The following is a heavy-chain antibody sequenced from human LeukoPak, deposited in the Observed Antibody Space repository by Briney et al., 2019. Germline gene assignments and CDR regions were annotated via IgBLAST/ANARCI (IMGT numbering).Heavy chain of an antibody. CDR3: ARAVVPAARAGNIWFDP. V-gene: IGHV1-18*01. Sequence: ASVEVSCKASGYTFTSYGISWVRQAPGQGLEWMGWISAYNGNTNYAQKLQGRVTMTTDTSTSTAYMELRSLRSDDTAVYYCARAVVPAARAGNIWFDPWGQGTLVTVSS. CDR2: ISAYNGNT. J-gene: IGHJ5*02. D-gene: IGHD2-2*01. CDR1: GYTFTSYG.